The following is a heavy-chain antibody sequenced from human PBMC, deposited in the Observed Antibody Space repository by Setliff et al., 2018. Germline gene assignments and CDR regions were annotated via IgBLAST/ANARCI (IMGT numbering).Heavy chain of an antibody. J-gene: IGHJ4*02. CDR1: GGSINSGVYY. CDR2: IYHGGDT. Sequence: SETLLTCTVSGGSINSGVYYWGWIRQPPGKGLEWIGRIYHGGDTYYNASLKSRLTISVDTSKNQFSLKLRSVTAADTAVYYCARTGTYRYFDYWGQGALVTVSS. V-gene: IGHV4-39*01. CDR3: ARTGTYRYFDY. D-gene: IGHD1-1*01.